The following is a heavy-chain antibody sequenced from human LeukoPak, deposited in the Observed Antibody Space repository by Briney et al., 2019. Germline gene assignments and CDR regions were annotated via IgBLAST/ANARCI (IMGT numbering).Heavy chain of an antibody. J-gene: IGHJ1*01. Sequence: ASVKVSCKASGGTFSSYAINWVRQAPGQGLEWMGGIIPIFGTGNHAQKFQGRVTITADESTSTAYMELSSLRSEDTAVYYCGSRQHGRRSLARWRIQHWGQGTLVTVSS. CDR2: IIPIFGTG. D-gene: IGHD3-3*01. V-gene: IGHV1-69*13. CDR3: GSRQHGRRSLARWRIQH. CDR1: GGTFSSYA.